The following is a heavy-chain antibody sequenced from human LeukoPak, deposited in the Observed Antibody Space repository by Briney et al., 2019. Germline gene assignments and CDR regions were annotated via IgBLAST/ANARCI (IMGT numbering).Heavy chain of an antibody. CDR1: GYTFTSYG. D-gene: IGHD3-3*01. V-gene: IGHV1-18*01. CDR2: ISAYNGNT. CDR3: ARASDRFLEWLLSAHMDV. J-gene: IGHJ6*03. Sequence: ASVKVSCKASGYTFTSYGISWVRQAPGQGLEWMGWISAYNGNTNYAQKLQSRVTMTTDTSTSTAYMELRSLRSDDTAVYHCARASDRFLEWLLSAHMDVWGKGTTVTVSS.